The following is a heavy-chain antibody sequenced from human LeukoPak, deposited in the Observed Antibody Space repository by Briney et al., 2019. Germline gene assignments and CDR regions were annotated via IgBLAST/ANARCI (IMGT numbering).Heavy chain of an antibody. CDR1: GFTLSSYA. D-gene: IGHD5-24*01. Sequence: GGSLRPSCAASGFTLSSYAMSWVRQAPGKGLEWVSAISGSGGSTYYADSVKGRFTISRDNSKNTLYLQMNSLRAEDTAVYYCAKEGSRDGYNSKSFDYWGQGTLVTVSS. CDR3: AKEGSRDGYNSKSFDY. V-gene: IGHV3-23*01. J-gene: IGHJ4*02. CDR2: ISGSGGST.